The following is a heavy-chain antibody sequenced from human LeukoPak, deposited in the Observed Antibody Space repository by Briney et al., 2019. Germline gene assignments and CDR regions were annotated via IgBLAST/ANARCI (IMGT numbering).Heavy chain of an antibody. CDR1: GYTFTSYY. CDR2: INPSGGST. J-gene: IGHJ4*02. D-gene: IGHD1-26*01. Sequence: ASVTVSCKASGYTFTSYYLHWVRQAPGQGLEWMGIINPSGGSTSYAQKFQGRVTMTRDTSTSAVCMDLSSLRSDDTAVYYCARDGDVGAFDYWGQGTLVTVSS. V-gene: IGHV1-46*01. CDR3: ARDGDVGAFDY.